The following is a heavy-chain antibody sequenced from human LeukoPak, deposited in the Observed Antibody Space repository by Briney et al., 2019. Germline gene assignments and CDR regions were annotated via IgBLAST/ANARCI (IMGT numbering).Heavy chain of an antibody. CDR3: LIGCSGGSCYEQPDY. V-gene: IGHV1-2*06. J-gene: IGHJ4*02. CDR1: GYTFTGYY. D-gene: IGHD2-15*01. Sequence: ASVKVSCKASGYTFTGYYMHRVRQAPGQGLEWMGRINPNSGGTNYAQKFQGRVTMTRDTSISTAYMELSRLRSDDTAVYYCLIGCSGGSCYEQPDYWGQGTLVTVSS. CDR2: INPNSGGT.